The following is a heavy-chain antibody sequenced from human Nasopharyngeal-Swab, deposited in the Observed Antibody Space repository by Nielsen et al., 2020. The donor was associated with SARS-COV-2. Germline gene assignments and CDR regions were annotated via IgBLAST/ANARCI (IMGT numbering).Heavy chain of an antibody. CDR3: ARGGSSSWYGYYYYGMDV. CDR2: INHSGST. D-gene: IGHD6-13*01. Sequence: GSLRLSCTVSGSSISSGYYWSWIRQPPGKGLEWIGEINHSGSTNYNPSLKSRVTISVDTSKNQFSLKLSSVTAADTAVYYCARGGSSSWYGYYYYGMDVWGQGTTVTVSS. CDR1: GSSISSGYY. J-gene: IGHJ6*02. V-gene: IGHV4-34*01.